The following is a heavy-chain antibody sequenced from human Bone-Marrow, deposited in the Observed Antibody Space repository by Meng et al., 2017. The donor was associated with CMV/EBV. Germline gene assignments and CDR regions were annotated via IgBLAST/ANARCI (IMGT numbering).Heavy chain of an antibody. CDR2: INPNSGDT. CDR3: AREISGRYSAGGY. CDR1: GYTFTGYY. V-gene: IGHV1-2*02. J-gene: IGHJ4*02. Sequence: ASVKVSCKASGYTFTGYYMHWVRQAPGQGLEWMGCINPNSGDTYYAQNFQGRVTMTRDMSLSTAYMELSRLRSDDTAVYYCAREISGRYSAGGYWGQGTRVTGYS. D-gene: IGHD1-26*01.